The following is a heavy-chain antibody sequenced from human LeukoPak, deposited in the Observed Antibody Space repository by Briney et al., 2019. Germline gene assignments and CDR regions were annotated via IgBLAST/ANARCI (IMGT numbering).Heavy chain of an antibody. Sequence: PSETLSLTCTVSGGSISSSSYYWGWIRQPPGKGLEWIGSIYYSGSTYYNPSLKSRVTISVDTSKNQFSLKLSSVTAADTAVYYCAGLIVVVPAVESDYYFDYWGQGTLVTVSS. CDR1: GGSISSSSYY. J-gene: IGHJ4*02. CDR3: AGLIVVVPAVESDYYFDY. V-gene: IGHV4-39*01. CDR2: IYYSGST. D-gene: IGHD2-2*01.